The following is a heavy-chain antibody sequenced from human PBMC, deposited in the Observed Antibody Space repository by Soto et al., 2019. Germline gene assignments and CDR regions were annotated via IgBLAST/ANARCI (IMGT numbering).Heavy chain of an antibody. J-gene: IGHJ6*02. D-gene: IGHD1-26*01. Sequence: QVQLVESGGGVVQPGRSLRLSCAASGFTFSSYAMHWVRQAPGKGLEWVAVISYDGSNKYYADSVKGRFTISRDNSKNTLYLQMNSLRAEDTAVYYCARDKWEPRYYYGVDVWGQGTTVTVSS. CDR3: ARDKWEPRYYYGVDV. CDR2: ISYDGSNK. CDR1: GFTFSSYA. V-gene: IGHV3-30-3*01.